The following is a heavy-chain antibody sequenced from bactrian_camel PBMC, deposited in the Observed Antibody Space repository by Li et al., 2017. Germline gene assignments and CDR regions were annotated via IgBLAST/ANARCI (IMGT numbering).Heavy chain of an antibody. J-gene: IGHJ4*01. CDR2: IYADGSGT. CDR1: GFTFSRHG. V-gene: IGHV3S7*01. D-gene: IGHD5*01. Sequence: SCAASGFTFSRHGMSWVRQARGKGLEWVSSIYADGSGTSYAVSVKGRFTISRGNVKNTLDLQMNSLKPDDTAIYYCAASGYLDSWGLSDWTSYNYWGQGTQVTVS. CDR3: AASGYLDSWGLSDWTSYNY.